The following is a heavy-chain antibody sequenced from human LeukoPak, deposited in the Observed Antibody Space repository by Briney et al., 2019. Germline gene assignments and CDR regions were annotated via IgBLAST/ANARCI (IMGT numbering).Heavy chain of an antibody. J-gene: IGHJ4*02. V-gene: IGHV3-74*03. Sequence: GGSLRLSCAASGFTFSSNWMHWVRQAPGKGLVWVSRINSDASSTTYADSVKGRFTISRDNAKNTLHLQMNSLRAEDTAVYYCVVGSGGHYSWGQGTLVTVSS. CDR2: INSDASST. CDR1: GFTFSSNW. D-gene: IGHD2-15*01. CDR3: VVGSGGHYS.